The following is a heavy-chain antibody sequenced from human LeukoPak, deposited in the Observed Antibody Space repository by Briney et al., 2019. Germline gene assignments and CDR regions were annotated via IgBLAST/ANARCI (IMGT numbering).Heavy chain of an antibody. CDR1: SGSVRSGSYY. CDR3: ARAYVGSESYYSNNKYYFDY. D-gene: IGHD3-10*01. Sequence: KSSETLSLTCTVSSGSVRSGSYYWSWIRQPPGKGLEWIGYISYRGSTNYNPSLKSRVTISVDTSTNQFSLKLSSVTAADTAVYCRARAYVGSESYYSNNKYYFDYWGQGTLVTVSS. V-gene: IGHV4-61*01. CDR2: ISYRGST. J-gene: IGHJ4*02.